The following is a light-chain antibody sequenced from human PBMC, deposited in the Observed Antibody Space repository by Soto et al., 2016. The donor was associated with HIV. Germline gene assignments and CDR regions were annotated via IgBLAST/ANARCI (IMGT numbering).Light chain of an antibody. CDR2: GKN. Sequence: SSEVTQDPAVSVALGQTVTITCQGDSLRKYYASWYQQKPGQAPVLVFFGKNNRPSGIPDRFSGSSSGNTGSLTISGAQAEDEADYYCNSRDNDRVLFGGGTKLTVL. CDR1: SLRKYY. J-gene: IGLJ2*01. CDR3: NSRDNDRVL. V-gene: IGLV3-19*01.